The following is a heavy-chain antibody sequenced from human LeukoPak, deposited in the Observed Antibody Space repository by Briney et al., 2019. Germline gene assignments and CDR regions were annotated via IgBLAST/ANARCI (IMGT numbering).Heavy chain of an antibody. D-gene: IGHD2-21*02. CDR1: GFPFNAYW. V-gene: IGHV3-7*03. J-gene: IGHJ3*02. CDR3: AREGLTVDAFDI. CDR2: IRQDGDTK. Sequence: GGSLRLSCAASGFPFNAYWMTWVRQAPGKGLEWVANIRQDGDTKYYVDSVKGRFTISRDNAKSSLFLQMNSLRVEDTALYYCAREGLTVDAFDIWGPGTVVTVSS.